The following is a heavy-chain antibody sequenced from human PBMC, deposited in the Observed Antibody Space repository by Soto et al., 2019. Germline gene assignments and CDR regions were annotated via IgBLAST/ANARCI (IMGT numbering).Heavy chain of an antibody. CDR3: ARYNTVTTTREWYFDL. J-gene: IGHJ2*01. CDR1: GGTFSSYA. Sequence: QVQLVQSGAEVKKPGSSVKFSCKASGGTFSSYAISWVRQAPGQGLEWMGGIIPIFGTANYAQKFQGRVTITADESTSTAYMELSSLRSEDTAVYYCARYNTVTTTREWYFDLWGRGTLVTVSS. D-gene: IGHD4-17*01. V-gene: IGHV1-69*01. CDR2: IIPIFGTA.